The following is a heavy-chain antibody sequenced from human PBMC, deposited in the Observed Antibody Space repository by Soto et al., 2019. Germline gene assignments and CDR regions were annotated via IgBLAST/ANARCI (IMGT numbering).Heavy chain of an antibody. D-gene: IGHD6-13*01. CDR1: GGSLSSYS. Sequence: SETLSLTCIVSGGSLSSYSWNWIRQPPAKGLEWIGYVYYSGSTNYNPSLESRVTISLDTSKNQFSLELSSVTAADTAVYYCARGHSSNWYFDYWGQGALVTVS. CDR3: ARGHSSNWYFDY. V-gene: IGHV4-59*01. J-gene: IGHJ4*02. CDR2: VYYSGST.